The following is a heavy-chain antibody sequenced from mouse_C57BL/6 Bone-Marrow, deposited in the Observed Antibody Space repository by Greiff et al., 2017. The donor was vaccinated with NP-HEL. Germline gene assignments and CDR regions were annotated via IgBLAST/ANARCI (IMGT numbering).Heavy chain of an antibody. D-gene: IGHD4-1*02. V-gene: IGHV1-66*01. J-gene: IGHJ4*01. Sequence: QVQLKESGPELVKPGASVKISCKASGYSFTSYYIHWVKQRPGQGLEWIGWIYPGSGNTKYNEKFKGKATLTADTSSSTAYMQLSSLTSEDSAVYYCAREGATGTYYYAMDYWGQGTSVTVSS. CDR1: GYSFTSYY. CDR3: AREGATGTYYYAMDY. CDR2: IYPGSGNT.